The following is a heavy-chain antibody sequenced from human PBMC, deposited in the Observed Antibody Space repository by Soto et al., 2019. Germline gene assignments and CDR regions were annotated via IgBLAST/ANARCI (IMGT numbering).Heavy chain of an antibody. D-gene: IGHD3-9*01. CDR2: INAGNGNT. CDR3: ARVTTFYDILTSSYALNYFDY. Sequence: ASVKVSCKASGYTFTSYAMHWVRQAPGQRLEWMGWINAGNGNTKYSQKFQGRVTITRDTSASTAYMELSSLRSEDTAVYYCARVTTFYDILTSSYALNYFDYWGQGTRVTVPQ. CDR1: GYTFTSYA. J-gene: IGHJ4*02. V-gene: IGHV1-3*01.